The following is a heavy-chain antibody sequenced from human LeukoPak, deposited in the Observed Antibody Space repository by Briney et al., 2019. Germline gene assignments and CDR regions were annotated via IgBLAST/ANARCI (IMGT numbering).Heavy chain of an antibody. J-gene: IGHJ4*02. D-gene: IGHD5-12*01. CDR1: GYRFTSYW. CDR3: ARRSAYEGSYYFDY. CDR2: IYPGDSDI. Sequence: GESLKISCKGSGYRFTSYWIGWVRQMPGKGLEWMGIIYPGDSDIRYSPSFQGQVTISADKSISTAYLHWSSLKASDTAMYYCARRSAYEGSYYFDYWGQGTLVTVSS. V-gene: IGHV5-51*01.